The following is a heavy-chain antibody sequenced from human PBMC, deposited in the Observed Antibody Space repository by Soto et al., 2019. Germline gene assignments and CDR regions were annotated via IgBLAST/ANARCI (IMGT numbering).Heavy chain of an antibody. V-gene: IGHV3-30*18. CDR2: ISYDGSNK. J-gene: IGHJ4*02. CDR1: GFTFSSYG. D-gene: IGHD5-18*01. CDR3: AKMWTGYSYGYGAY. Sequence: QVQLVESGGGVVQPGRSLRLSCAASGFTFSSYGTHWVRQAPGKGLEWVAVISYDGSNKYYADSVKGRFTISIDNSKNTLYLQMNSLRAEDTAVYYCAKMWTGYSYGYGAYWGQGTLVTVSS.